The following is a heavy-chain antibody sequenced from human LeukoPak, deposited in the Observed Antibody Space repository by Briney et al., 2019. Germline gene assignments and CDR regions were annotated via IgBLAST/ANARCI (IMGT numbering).Heavy chain of an antibody. D-gene: IGHD5-18*01. CDR3: ARTDQSGYSFVSDFDY. Sequence: PSETLSLTCTVSGVSISSSSYYWGSLRQPPGKGLEWIGSIYYSGSTYYYPSLESRVTISIDMSKNQFSLRLRSVTASDTAVYYCARTDQSGYSFVSDFDYWGQGTLVTVSS. CDR1: GVSISSSSYY. V-gene: IGHV4-39*07. CDR2: IYYSGST. J-gene: IGHJ4*02.